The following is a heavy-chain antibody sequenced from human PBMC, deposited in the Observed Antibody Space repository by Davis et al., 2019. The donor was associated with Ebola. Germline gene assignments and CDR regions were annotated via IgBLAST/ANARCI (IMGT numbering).Heavy chain of an antibody. Sequence: SLKISCAASGYSFSSFGIHWVRQAPGKGLEWVAVISNDGSKKYYVDSVKGRFIISRDNSKNTVYLQMNSLSAEDTAVYYCAKVPGYCSGGGCYSFGYYHGMDVWGQGTTVTVSS. CDR2: ISNDGSKK. V-gene: IGHV3-30*18. CDR3: AKVPGYCSGGGCYSFGYYHGMDV. J-gene: IGHJ6*02. CDR1: GYSFSSFG. D-gene: IGHD2-15*01.